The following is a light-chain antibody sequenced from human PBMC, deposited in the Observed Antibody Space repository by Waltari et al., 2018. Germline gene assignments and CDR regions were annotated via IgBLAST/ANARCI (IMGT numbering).Light chain of an antibody. Sequence: EIVLTQSPGTASLSPGERVTLSCRASQSVCSSSLAWYQQKPGQAPRLVSYRASRRATGIPDRFSGSGSGTDFSLTISRLEPEDFAVYYWQQHGTLPATFGQGTKVEIK. J-gene: IGKJ1*01. V-gene: IGKV3-20*01. CDR2: RAS. CDR3: QQHGTLPAT. CDR1: QSVCSSS.